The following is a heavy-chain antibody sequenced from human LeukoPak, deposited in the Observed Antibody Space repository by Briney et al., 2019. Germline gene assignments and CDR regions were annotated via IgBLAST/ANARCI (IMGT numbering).Heavy chain of an antibody. CDR3: ARAGYTSTWTFDY. CDR1: GGSIRSYF. Sequence: KASETLSLTCSVSGGSIRSYFWSWIRQSAGRGLEHIGRIYSTGSTNYSPSLTNRVSMSVDTSKNQFSLTLTSVTAADTAMYFCARAGYTSTWTFDYWGQGILVTVSS. V-gene: IGHV4-4*07. D-gene: IGHD3-16*02. J-gene: IGHJ4*02. CDR2: IYSTGST.